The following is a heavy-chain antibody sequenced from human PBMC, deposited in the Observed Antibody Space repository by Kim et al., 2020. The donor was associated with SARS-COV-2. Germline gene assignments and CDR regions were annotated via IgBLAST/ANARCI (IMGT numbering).Heavy chain of an antibody. V-gene: IGHV3-23*01. CDR3: AKDTPLGYCSGGSCYPDY. CDR1: GFTFSSYA. Sequence: GGSLRLSCAASGFTFSSYAMSWVRQAPGKGLEWVSAISGSGGSTYYADSVKGRFTISRDNSKNTLYLQMNSLRAEDTAVYYCAKDTPLGYCSGGSCYPDYWGQGTLVTVSS. J-gene: IGHJ4*02. D-gene: IGHD2-15*01. CDR2: ISGSGGST.